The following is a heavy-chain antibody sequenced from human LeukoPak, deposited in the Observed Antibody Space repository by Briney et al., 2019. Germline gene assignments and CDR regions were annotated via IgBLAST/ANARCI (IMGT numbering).Heavy chain of an antibody. CDR2: MNPNSGNT. Sequence: ASVKVSCKASGYTFIGYDINWVRQATGQGLEWMGWMNPNSGNTGYAQKFQGRVTMTRTTSISTAYMELSGLRSEDTAVYYCTVARYYYNSSGYYPFDYWGQGTRVTVSS. D-gene: IGHD3-22*01. CDR1: GYTFIGYD. CDR3: TVARYYYNSSGYYPFDY. J-gene: IGHJ4*02. V-gene: IGHV1-8*01.